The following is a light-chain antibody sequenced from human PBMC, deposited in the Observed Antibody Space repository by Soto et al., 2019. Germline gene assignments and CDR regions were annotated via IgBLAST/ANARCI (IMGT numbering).Light chain of an antibody. CDR1: SSDVGSYDH. J-gene: IGLJ1*01. Sequence: QSALTQPASVSGSPGQSITISCSGTSSDVGSYDHVAWYQQFPGKSPKLMIYAVSDRPSGVSDRFSGSKSGITASLTISGLQAEDEADYYCISYTDRNNLVFGTGTKLTVL. CDR3: ISYTDRNNLV. CDR2: AVS. V-gene: IGLV2-14*01.